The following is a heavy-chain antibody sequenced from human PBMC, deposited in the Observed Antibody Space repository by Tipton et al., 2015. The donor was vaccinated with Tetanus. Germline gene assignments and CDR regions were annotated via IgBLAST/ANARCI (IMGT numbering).Heavy chain of an antibody. J-gene: IGHJ4*02. Sequence: LRLSCATSGFTFSSYSMTWIRQHPGKGLEWLGYIYYTGNTYYNPSLKSRLTISLDTSKNQFSLRLGSLSAADTAVYFCARRGGGSTFDHWGQGTLVTVSS. CDR1: GFTFSSYS. CDR3: ARRGGGSTFDH. V-gene: IGHV4-31*02. CDR2: IYYTGNT. D-gene: IGHD1-26*01.